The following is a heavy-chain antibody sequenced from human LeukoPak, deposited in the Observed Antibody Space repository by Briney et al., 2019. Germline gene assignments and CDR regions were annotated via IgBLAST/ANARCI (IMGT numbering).Heavy chain of an antibody. CDR1: GFTFSNYA. Sequence: PGRSLRLSCVGSGFTFSNYALNWVRQAPGKGLEWVAFIAYDGSYKYYADSVKGRFTISRDNSRNTLYLQMNSLRVEDTAVYFCARGGNWAPDNWGQGTLVSVSS. CDR2: IAYDGSYK. D-gene: IGHD7-27*01. J-gene: IGHJ4*02. CDR3: ARGGNWAPDN. V-gene: IGHV3-30*04.